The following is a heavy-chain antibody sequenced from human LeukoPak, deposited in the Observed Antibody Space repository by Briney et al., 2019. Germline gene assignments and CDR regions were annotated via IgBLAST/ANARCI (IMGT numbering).Heavy chain of an antibody. CDR1: GFTFSSYW. J-gene: IGHJ4*01. CDR3: ARDVSLGFWSGYSDY. V-gene: IGHV3-74*01. CDR2: ISTDGSFT. Sequence: GGSLRLSCAASGFTFSSYWMSWVRQAPGKGLVWISRISTDGSFTNYADSVKGRFIISRDNARNSLYLQMNGLRVEDTAVYYCARDVSLGFWSGYSDYWGHGTLVAVAS. D-gene: IGHD3-3*01.